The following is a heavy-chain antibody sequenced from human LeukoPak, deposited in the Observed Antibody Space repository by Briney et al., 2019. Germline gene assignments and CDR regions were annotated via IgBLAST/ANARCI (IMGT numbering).Heavy chain of an antibody. V-gene: IGHV3-30*03. CDR3: ATDRSMGLDY. CDR2: ISYEGGNK. D-gene: IGHD3-16*02. J-gene: IGHJ4*02. CDR1: VYTLSIHV. Sequence: PGGSLRLSCASSVYTLSIHVTHCGRAARGKGRECGSDISYEGGNKYCAESAGGRFPISRDNSKNTLYLQINSLRAEDTAVYYCATDRSMGLDYWGQGSLVSVSS.